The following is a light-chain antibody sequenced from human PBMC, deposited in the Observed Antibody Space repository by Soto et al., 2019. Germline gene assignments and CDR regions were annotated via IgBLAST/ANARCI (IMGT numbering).Light chain of an antibody. J-gene: IGKJ5*01. CDR3: QHRSIWPVS. Sequence: EIVLTQCPSTLSFAAWERATLSFMASQSVNSFLFWYQQKSGQAPRLLIYDASNRATGIPARFSGSGSGTDFTLTISSLEPEDFAVYYCQHRSIWPVSFGQGTRLEIK. V-gene: IGKV3-11*01. CDR2: DAS. CDR1: QSVNSF.